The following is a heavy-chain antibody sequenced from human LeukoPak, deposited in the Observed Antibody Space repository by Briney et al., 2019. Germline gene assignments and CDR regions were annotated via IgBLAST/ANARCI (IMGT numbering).Heavy chain of an antibody. CDR3: ARSGFSWRGNFDY. D-gene: IGHD3-16*01. V-gene: IGHV3-53*01. Sequence: GGSLRLSCAASGFTVSSNYMSWVRQAPGKGLEWVSVIYTGGSTHYADSVKGRFTISRDNSRHTLDLQVNSLRAEDTAVYYCARSGFSWRGNFDYWGQGTLVTVSS. CDR2: IYTGGST. J-gene: IGHJ4*02. CDR1: GFTVSSNY.